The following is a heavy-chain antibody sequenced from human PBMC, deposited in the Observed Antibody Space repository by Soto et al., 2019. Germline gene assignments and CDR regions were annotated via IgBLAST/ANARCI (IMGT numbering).Heavy chain of an antibody. CDR1: GFTFNTNS. CDR2: ISSSSSAI. V-gene: IGHV3-48*01. CDR3: AHSFGSGIHYTRAGDH. D-gene: IGHD3-10*01. J-gene: IGHJ4*02. Sequence: EVELVESGGGLVQPGGSLRLSCAASGFTFNTNSMNWVRQAPGKGLEWISYISSSSSAIYYADSVKGRFTISRDNAKNSLYLQMNSLRAEDTAVYYCAHSFGSGIHYTRAGDHWGQGTLVTVSS.